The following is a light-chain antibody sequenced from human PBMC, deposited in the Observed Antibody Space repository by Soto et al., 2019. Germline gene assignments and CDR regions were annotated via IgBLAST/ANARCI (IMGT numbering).Light chain of an antibody. Sequence: EIVLTQFPGTLSLSPGERATLSCRASQSVSNNYLAWYQQKPGQAPRLLIYGASNRATGIAARFSGLGSGTEFTLTISSLEPEDFAVYYCQQRSNWPLFGGGTKVDI. CDR3: QQRSNWPL. CDR1: QSVSNNY. V-gene: IGKV3-11*01. CDR2: GAS. J-gene: IGKJ4*01.